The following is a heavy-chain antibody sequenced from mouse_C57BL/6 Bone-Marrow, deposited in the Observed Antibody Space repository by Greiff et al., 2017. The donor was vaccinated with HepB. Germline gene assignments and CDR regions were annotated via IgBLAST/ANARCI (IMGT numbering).Heavy chain of an antibody. J-gene: IGHJ2*01. CDR2: ISDGGSYT. CDR3: ARDRGDYGSSDYFDY. D-gene: IGHD1-1*01. Sequence: DVKLVESGGGLVKPGGSLKLSCAASGFTFSSYAMSWVRQTPEKRLEWVATISDGGSYTYYPDNVKGRFTISRDNAKNNLYLQMSHLKSEDTAMYYCARDRGDYGSSDYFDYWGQGTPLTVSS. CDR1: GFTFSSYA. V-gene: IGHV5-4*01.